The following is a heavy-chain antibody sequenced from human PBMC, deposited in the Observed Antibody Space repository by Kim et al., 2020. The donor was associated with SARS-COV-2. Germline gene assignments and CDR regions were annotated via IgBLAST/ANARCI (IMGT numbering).Heavy chain of an antibody. J-gene: IGHJ3*01. CDR1: GYTFNNYY. Sequence: ASVKVSCKASGYTFNNYYIHWVRQAPGQGLEWVGRSNPNRGGTNYAPKLQGRVIMTRDTSITTAYMELSGLTSGDTARYFCARSSSDYAVFDAWGQGT. D-gene: IGHD4-17*01. V-gene: IGHV1-2*06. CDR2: SNPNRGGT. CDR3: ARSSSDYAVFDA.